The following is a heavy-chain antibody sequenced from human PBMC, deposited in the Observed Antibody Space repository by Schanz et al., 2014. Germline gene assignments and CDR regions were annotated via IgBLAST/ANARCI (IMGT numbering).Heavy chain of an antibody. CDR3: ATLDYADSVS. CDR2: IIPSLGLA. D-gene: IGHD4-17*01. J-gene: IGHJ5*02. V-gene: IGHV1-69*02. Sequence: QVQLVQSGAEVKKPGSSVKVSCKASGGTFSTYTISWVRQAPGQGLEWMGRIIPSLGLAKYEQKFQDKVTIAADTSTSTAYMDLSSLRPEDTAVYYCATLDYADSVSWGQGTLVTVSS. CDR1: GGTFSTYT.